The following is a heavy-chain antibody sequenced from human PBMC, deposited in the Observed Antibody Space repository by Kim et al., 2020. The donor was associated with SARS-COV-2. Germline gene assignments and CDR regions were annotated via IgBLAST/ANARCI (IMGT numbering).Heavy chain of an antibody. CDR3: ASEYIAVAGTGEDY. Sequence: GGSLRLSCAASGFTFSSYSMNWVRQAPGKGLEWVSSISSSSSYIYYADSVKGRFTISRDNAKNSLYLQMNSLRAEDTAVYYCASEYIAVAGTGEDYWGQGTLVTVSS. CDR1: GFTFSSYS. V-gene: IGHV3-21*01. D-gene: IGHD6-19*01. J-gene: IGHJ4*02. CDR2: ISSSSSYI.